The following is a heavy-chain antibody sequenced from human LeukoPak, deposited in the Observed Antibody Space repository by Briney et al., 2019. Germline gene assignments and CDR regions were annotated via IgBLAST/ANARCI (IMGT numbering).Heavy chain of an antibody. CDR1: GFMFNNYA. V-gene: IGHV3-23*01. Sequence: GGSLRLSCAASGFMFNNYAMSWVRQAPGKWLEWVSATNSGGTHTYSADSVKGRFTISRDNSRNTLFLQMNSLRAEDTAVYYCAKEGNYGDYGRFDYWGQGTLVTVSS. J-gene: IGHJ4*02. CDR2: TNSGGTHT. CDR3: AKEGNYGDYGRFDY. D-gene: IGHD4-17*01.